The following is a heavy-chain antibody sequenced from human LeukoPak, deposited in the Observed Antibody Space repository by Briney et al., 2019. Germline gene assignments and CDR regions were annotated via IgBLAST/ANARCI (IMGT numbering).Heavy chain of an antibody. D-gene: IGHD1-26*01. CDR3: ARGVGATTWDYYYYMDV. J-gene: IGHJ6*03. V-gene: IGHV4-34*01. CDR2: INHSGST. CDR1: GGSFSGYY. Sequence: SETLSLTCAVYGGSFSGYYWSWIRQPPGKGLEWIGEINHSGSTNYNPSLKSRVTISVDTSKNQFSLKPSSVTAADTAVYYCARGVGATTWDYYYYMDVWGKGTTVTVSS.